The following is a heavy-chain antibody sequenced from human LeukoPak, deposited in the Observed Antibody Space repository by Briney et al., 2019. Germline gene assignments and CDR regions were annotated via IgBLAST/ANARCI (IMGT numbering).Heavy chain of an antibody. CDR2: ISSSSSTI. J-gene: IGHJ6*03. Sequence: GGSLRLSCAASGFTFSSYSMNWVRQAPGKGLEWVSYISSSSSTIYYADSVKGRFTISRDNAKNSLYLQMNSLRAEDTAVYYCARDPEEYYDFWSGYPTRDYYYYMDVWGKGTTVTVSS. V-gene: IGHV3-48*01. CDR3: ARDPEEYYDFWSGYPTRDYYYYMDV. CDR1: GFTFSSYS. D-gene: IGHD3-3*01.